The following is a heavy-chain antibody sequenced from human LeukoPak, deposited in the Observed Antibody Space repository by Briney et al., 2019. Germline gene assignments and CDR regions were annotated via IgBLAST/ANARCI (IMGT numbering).Heavy chain of an antibody. CDR1: GYTFTGYY. Sequence: ASVKVSCKASGYTFTGYYMHWVRQAPGQGLEWMGWINPNSGGTNYAQKFQGRVTMTRDTSISTAYMELSRLRSDDTAVYYCARVEDYDILTAKSWYFDYWGQGTLVTVSS. J-gene: IGHJ4*02. V-gene: IGHV1-2*02. CDR2: INPNSGGT. CDR3: ARVEDYDILTAKSWYFDY. D-gene: IGHD3-9*01.